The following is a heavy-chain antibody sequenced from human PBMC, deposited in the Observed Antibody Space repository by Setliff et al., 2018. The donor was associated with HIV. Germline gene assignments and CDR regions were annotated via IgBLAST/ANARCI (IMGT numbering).Heavy chain of an antibody. V-gene: IGHV3-30*04. D-gene: IGHD6-13*01. J-gene: IGHJ4*01. Sequence: GGSLRLSCAASGFTFSDSAMHWVRQAPGKGLGWVAGISYDGSNKYYTDSVKGQFTISRDNSKNTLYLQMNSLRAEDSAVYYCAREVAADGTYFDYWGQGALVTSPQ. CDR3: AREVAADGTYFDY. CDR1: GFTFSDSA. CDR2: ISYDGSNK.